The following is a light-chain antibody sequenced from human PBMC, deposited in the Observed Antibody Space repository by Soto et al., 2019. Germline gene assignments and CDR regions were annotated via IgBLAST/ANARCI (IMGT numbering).Light chain of an antibody. J-gene: IGKJ4*01. CDR2: DAS. Sequence: EIGLTQSPGTVSLSPGERATLSCRASQIVSSSYLAWYQQKPGQAPRLLIYDASSRATGIPDRFSGGGSGTDFTLTISRLEPEDFAVYYCQQFSSYPLTFGGGTKVDIK. CDR3: QQFSSYPLT. CDR1: QIVSSSY. V-gene: IGKV3-20*01.